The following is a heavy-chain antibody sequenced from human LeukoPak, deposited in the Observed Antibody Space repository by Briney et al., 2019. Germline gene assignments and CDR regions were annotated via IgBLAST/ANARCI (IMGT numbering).Heavy chain of an antibody. D-gene: IGHD6-13*01. CDR2: IRYDGSNK. J-gene: IGHJ4*02. Sequence: PGGSLRLSCAASGFTFIKYGLHWVRQAPGKGLEWVAFIRYDGSNKYYGDSVQGRFTISRDNSKNTLYLQMNSLRAEDTAVYYCARGLAAAGTRGPYWGQGTLVTVSS. CDR1: GFTFIKYG. V-gene: IGHV3-30*02. CDR3: ARGLAAAGTRGPY.